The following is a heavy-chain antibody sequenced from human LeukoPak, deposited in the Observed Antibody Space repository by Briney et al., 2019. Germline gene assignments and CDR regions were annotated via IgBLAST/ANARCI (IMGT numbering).Heavy chain of an antibody. CDR3: ARGNIKFDY. Sequence: KAGGSLRLSCAASGFTFSTYIMNWVRQAPGKGLEWVSSISSSSDYIYYVDSVKGRSTISRDNAKNSLYLQMNSLRAEDTAVYYCARGNIKFDYWGQGTLATVSS. J-gene: IGHJ4*02. V-gene: IGHV3-21*01. CDR2: ISSSSDYI. CDR1: GFTFSTYI.